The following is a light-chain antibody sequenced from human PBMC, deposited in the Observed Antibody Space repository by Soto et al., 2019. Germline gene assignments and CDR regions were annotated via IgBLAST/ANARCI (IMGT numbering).Light chain of an antibody. Sequence: QSALTQPRSVSGSPGQSVTISCTGTNSDVGGYNSVSWYQQLPGKAPKLMISAVSQRTSGVPDRFSGSKSGNTASLTISGLQADDEADYFCFSYTASDLWVFGVGTKLTVL. CDR3: FSYTASDLWV. J-gene: IGLJ3*02. CDR1: NSDVGGYNS. CDR2: AVS. V-gene: IGLV2-11*01.